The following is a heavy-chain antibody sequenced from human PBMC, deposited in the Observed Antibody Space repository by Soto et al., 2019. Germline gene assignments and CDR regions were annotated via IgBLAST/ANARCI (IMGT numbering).Heavy chain of an antibody. CDR3: ARTPGEWSTYFDY. CDR1: GGSVSSGSYY. J-gene: IGHJ4*02. Sequence: SETLSLTCTVSGGSVSSGSYYWSWIRQPPGKGLEWIGYAYYSGSTNYNPSLKSRVTISVDTSKNQFSLKLSSVTAADTAVYYCARTPGEWSTYFDYWGQGTLVTVSS. CDR2: AYYSGST. V-gene: IGHV4-61*01. D-gene: IGHD3-16*01.